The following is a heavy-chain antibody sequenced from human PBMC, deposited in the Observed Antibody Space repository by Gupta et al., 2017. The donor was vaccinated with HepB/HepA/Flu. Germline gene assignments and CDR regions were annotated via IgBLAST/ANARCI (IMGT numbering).Heavy chain of an antibody. CDR2: IHHSGSA. Sequence: QLQLQESGPGLVKPSETLSLTCTVSGGSIGSSSYYWGWIRQPPGQGLEWIGSIHHSGSAYYNPSLKSRVTISVDTSKNQFSLNLSSLTAADTAVYYCARRHYFDSSGYWKYWGQGTLVTGSS. CDR3: ARRHYFDSSGYWKY. CDR1: GGSIGSSSYY. J-gene: IGHJ4*02. D-gene: IGHD3-22*01. V-gene: IGHV4-39*01.